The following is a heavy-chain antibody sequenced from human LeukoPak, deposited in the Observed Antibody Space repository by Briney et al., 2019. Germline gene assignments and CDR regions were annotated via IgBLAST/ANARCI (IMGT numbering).Heavy chain of an antibody. CDR3: ARQPQYYYDSSAYWNY. Sequence: GGSLRLSCAASGFTFSSYAMHWVRQAPGKGLEWVAVISYDGSNKYYADSVKGRFTISRDNSKNTLYLQMNSLRAEDTAVYYCARQPQYYYDSSAYWNYWGQGTLVTVSS. CDR2: ISYDGSNK. J-gene: IGHJ4*02. V-gene: IGHV3-30-3*01. D-gene: IGHD3-22*01. CDR1: GFTFSSYA.